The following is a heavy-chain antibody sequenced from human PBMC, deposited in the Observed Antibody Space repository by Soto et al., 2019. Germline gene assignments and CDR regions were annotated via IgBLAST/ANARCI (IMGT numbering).Heavy chain of an antibody. CDR3: ARVEFRYILTGYYTSWFDP. CDR2: IKQDGSEK. V-gene: IGHV3-7*05. Sequence: GGSLRLSCAASGFTFSSYWMSWVRQAPGKGLEWVANIKQDGSEKYYVDSVKGRFTISRDNAKNSLYLQMNSLRAEDTAVYYCARVEFRYILTGYYTSWFDPWGQGTLVTVSS. D-gene: IGHD3-9*01. J-gene: IGHJ5*02. CDR1: GFTFSSYW.